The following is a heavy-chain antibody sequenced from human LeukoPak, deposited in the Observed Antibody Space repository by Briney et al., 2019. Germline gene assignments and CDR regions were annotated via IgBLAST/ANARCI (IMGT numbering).Heavy chain of an antibody. CDR2: IIPILDIA. CDR1: GGTFSSYA. Sequence: GASVKVSCKASGGTFSSYAISWVRQAPGQGLERMGRIIPILDIANYAQKFQGRVTITADKSTSTAYMELSSLRSEDTAVYYCAREVTLRSESGYYFDYWGQGTLVTFSS. J-gene: IGHJ4*02. D-gene: IGHD3-10*02. CDR3: AREVTLRSESGYYFDY. V-gene: IGHV1-69*04.